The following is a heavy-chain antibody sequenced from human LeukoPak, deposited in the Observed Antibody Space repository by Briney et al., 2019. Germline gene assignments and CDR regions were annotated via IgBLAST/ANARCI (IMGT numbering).Heavy chain of an antibody. Sequence: ASVKVSCKASGYTFTSYGISWVRQAPGQGLEWMGWISAYNGNTNYAQNLQGRVTMTTDTSTTTAYMELRSLRSDDTTVYYCARDLKYNILTGYRSSFGFDPWGQGTLVTVSS. CDR2: ISAYNGNT. D-gene: IGHD3-9*01. CDR1: GYTFTSYG. CDR3: ARDLKYNILTGYRSSFGFDP. J-gene: IGHJ5*02. V-gene: IGHV1-18*01.